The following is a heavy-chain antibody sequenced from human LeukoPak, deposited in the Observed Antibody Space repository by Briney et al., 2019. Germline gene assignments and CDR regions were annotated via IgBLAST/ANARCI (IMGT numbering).Heavy chain of an antibody. J-gene: IGHJ5*02. V-gene: IGHV1-69*02. CDR1: GGTFSSYT. CDR2: IIPILGIA. Sequence: SVKVSCKASGGTFSSYTISWVRQAPGQGLEWMGRIIPILGIANYAQKFQGRVTITADKSTGTAYMELSSLRSEDTAVYYCARGFLGYCSGGSCHWFDPWGQGTLVTVSS. D-gene: IGHD2-15*01. CDR3: ARGFLGYCSGGSCHWFDP.